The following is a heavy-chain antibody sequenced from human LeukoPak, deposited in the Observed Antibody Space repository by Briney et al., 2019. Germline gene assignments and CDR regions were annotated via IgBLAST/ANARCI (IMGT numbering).Heavy chain of an antibody. Sequence: GRSLRLSCAASGFTFSTYEMHWVRQAPGKGLEWVAVISNDGRNKDYADSVKGRFTISRDNAKNSLYLQMNSLRPEDTALYYCAKDSVGWPRSSSAFDIWGQGTRVTVSS. CDR1: GFTFSTYE. D-gene: IGHD5-12*01. CDR3: AKDSVGWPRSSSAFDI. V-gene: IGHV3-30*01. CDR2: ISNDGRNK. J-gene: IGHJ3*02.